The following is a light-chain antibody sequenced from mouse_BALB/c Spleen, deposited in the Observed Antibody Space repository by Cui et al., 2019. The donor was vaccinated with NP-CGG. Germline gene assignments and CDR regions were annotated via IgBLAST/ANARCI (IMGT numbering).Light chain of an antibody. CDR1: TGAVTTSNY. CDR3: ALWYSNHWV. Sequence: QALVTQDSALTTSPGETVTLTCRSSTGAVTTSNYANWVQEKPDHLFTGLMGGSNNRAPGVPARFSGFLIGDKAALTITGAQTEDEAIYFCALWYSNHWVFGGGTKLTVL. J-gene: IGLJ1*01. V-gene: IGLV1*01. CDR2: GSN.